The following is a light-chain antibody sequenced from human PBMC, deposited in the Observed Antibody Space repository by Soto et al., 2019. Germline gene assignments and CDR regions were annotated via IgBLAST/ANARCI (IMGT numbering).Light chain of an antibody. CDR1: QTVRSN. CDR2: GAS. CDR3: QQYNNWPVT. Sequence: ESEITQSLAILSRAPGERATLSCRASQTVRSNLAWFQQKPGQAPRLLIYGASSRATGIPARFSGSGSGTEFTLTISGLQSEDFATYYCQQYNNWPVTFGGGTKVDIK. J-gene: IGKJ4*01. V-gene: IGKV3-15*01.